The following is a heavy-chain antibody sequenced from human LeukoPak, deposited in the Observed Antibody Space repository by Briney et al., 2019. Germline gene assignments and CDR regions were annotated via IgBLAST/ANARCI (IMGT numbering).Heavy chain of an antibody. CDR1: GGSISSYY. Sequence: SETLSLTCTGSGGSISSYYWSWIRQPPGKGLEWIGYIYYSGSTNYNPSLKSRVTISVDTSKNQFSLKLSSVTAADTAVYYCARARVYYYYYMDVWGKGTTVTISS. J-gene: IGHJ6*03. V-gene: IGHV4-59*01. CDR3: ARARVYYYYYMDV. CDR2: IYYSGST.